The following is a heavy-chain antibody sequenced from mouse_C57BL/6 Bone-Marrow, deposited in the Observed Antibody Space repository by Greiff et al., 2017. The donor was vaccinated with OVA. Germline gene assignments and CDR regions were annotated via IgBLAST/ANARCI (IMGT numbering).Heavy chain of an antibody. CDR3: APITTVVAPYYAMDY. Sequence: VQLQQSGPELVKPGASVKISCKASGYAFSSSWMNWVKQRPGKGLEWIGRIYPGDGDPNYNGKFKGKATLTADKSSSTAYMQLSSLTSEDSAVYFCAPITTVVAPYYAMDYWGQGTSVTVSS. CDR1: GYAFSSSW. V-gene: IGHV1-82*01. CDR2: IYPGDGDP. J-gene: IGHJ4*01. D-gene: IGHD1-1*01.